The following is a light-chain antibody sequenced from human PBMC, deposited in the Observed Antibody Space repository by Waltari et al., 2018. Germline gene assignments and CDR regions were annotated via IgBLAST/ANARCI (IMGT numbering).Light chain of an antibody. Sequence: QSALTQPASVSGSPGQSLTISCTGTSSDVGRYDLVLWYQQHPDKAPKLFVFEDSKWPSGVSNRFSGSKSGNTASLTISGLQAEDEADYYCCSYADSRTWVFGGGTKLTVL. CDR2: EDS. CDR1: SSDVGRYDL. V-gene: IGLV2-23*01. J-gene: IGLJ3*02. CDR3: CSYADSRTWV.